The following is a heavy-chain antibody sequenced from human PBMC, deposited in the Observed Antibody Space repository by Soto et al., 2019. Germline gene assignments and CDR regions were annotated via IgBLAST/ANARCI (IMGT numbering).Heavy chain of an antibody. CDR1: GGSISGYY. V-gene: IGHV4-59*01. D-gene: IGHD2-21*02. Sequence: SETLSLTCTVSGGSISGYYWSWIRQPPGKGLEWIGYMYNTGSTVYNPSFKSRVTITVDTSKNQFSLKLNSVTAANTAVYYCARDLWGYCGTDCYPLDVWGQGTTVTVS. CDR2: MYNTGST. CDR3: ARDLWGYCGTDCYPLDV. J-gene: IGHJ6*02.